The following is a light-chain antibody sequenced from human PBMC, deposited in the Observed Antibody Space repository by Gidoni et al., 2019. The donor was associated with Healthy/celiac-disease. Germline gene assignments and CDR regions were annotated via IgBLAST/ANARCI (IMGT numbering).Light chain of an antibody. CDR3: QSYDSSLSVHVV. CDR2: GNS. J-gene: IGLJ2*01. V-gene: IGLV1-40*01. CDR1: SSNIGAGYD. Sequence: QSVLTQPPSVSGAPGQRVTISCTGSSSNIGAGYDVQWYQQLPGTAPKLLIYGNSNRPSGVPDRFSGSKSGTSASLAISGLQAEDEADYYCQSYDSSLSVHVVFGGGTKLTVL.